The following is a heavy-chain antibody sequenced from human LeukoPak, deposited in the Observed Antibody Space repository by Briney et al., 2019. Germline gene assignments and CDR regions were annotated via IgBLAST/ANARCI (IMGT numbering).Heavy chain of an antibody. J-gene: IGHJ4*02. Sequence: PSETLSLTCTVSGGSISSYYWSWIRQPPGKRLEWIGHTYYSGSTNYNPSLKSRVTISVDTSKNQFSLKLSSVTAADTAVYYCASRSSIWSGYQDTLYYFDSWAREPWSPSPQ. V-gene: IGHV4-59*01. D-gene: IGHD3-3*01. CDR1: GGSISSYY. CDR3: ASRSSIWSGYQDTLYYFDS. CDR2: TYYSGST.